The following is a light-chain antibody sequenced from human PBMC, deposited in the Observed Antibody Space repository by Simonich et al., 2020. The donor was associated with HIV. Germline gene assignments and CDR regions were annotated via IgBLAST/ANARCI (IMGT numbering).Light chain of an antibody. CDR1: RNILYNSNNTNY. CDR2: WAS. CDR3: QQYLDTPRT. V-gene: IGKV4-1*01. Sequence: DIVMTQSPDSLAVSLGERATINCKSSRNILYNSNNTNYLAWYQQKPGQPPNLLIYWASTRESGVPDRFSASGSGTDFTLTISGLQAEDVAVYYCQQYLDTPRTFGQGTKVEIK. J-gene: IGKJ1*01.